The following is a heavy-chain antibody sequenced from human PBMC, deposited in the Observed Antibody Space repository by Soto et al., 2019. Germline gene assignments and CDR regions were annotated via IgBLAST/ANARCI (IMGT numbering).Heavy chain of an antibody. D-gene: IGHD3-10*01. Sequence: SETLSLTCTVSGGSISSYYWSWIRQPPGKGLEWIGYIYYSGSTNYNPSLKSRVTISVDTSKNQFSLKLSSVTAADTAVYYCARHGSGGWFGELLYDSLSENWFDPWGQGTLVTVSS. CDR3: ARHGSGGWFGELLYDSLSENWFDP. CDR1: GGSISSYY. V-gene: IGHV4-59*08. J-gene: IGHJ5*02. CDR2: IYYSGST.